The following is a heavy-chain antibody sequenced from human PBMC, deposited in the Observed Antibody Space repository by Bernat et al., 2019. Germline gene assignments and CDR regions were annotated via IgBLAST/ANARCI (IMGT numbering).Heavy chain of an antibody. CDR1: GGSFSGYY. CDR2: INHSGST. CDR3: ARSYYGGNSVCFDP. J-gene: IGHJ5*02. Sequence: QVQLQQWGAGLLKPSETLSLTCAVYGGSFSGYYWSWIRQPPGKGLEWIGEINHSGSTNYNPSLKSRVTISVDTSNNQFSLKLSSVTAADTAVYYCARSYYGGNSVCFDPWGQGTLVTVSS. D-gene: IGHD4-23*01. V-gene: IGHV4-34*01.